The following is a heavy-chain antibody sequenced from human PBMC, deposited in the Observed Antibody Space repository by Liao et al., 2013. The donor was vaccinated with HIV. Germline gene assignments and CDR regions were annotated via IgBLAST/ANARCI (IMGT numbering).Heavy chain of an antibody. CDR1: GGSISSNY. CDR3: ASGWNYFGDAFDI. Sequence: QVQLQESGPGLVKPSETLSLTCTVSGGSISSNYWSWIRQPPGKGLEWIGYIYYSGTTNYNPSLKSRVTISVDTSKNQFSLKLSSVTAADTAVYFCASGWNYFGDAFDIWGQGTLVTVSS. J-gene: IGHJ3*02. D-gene: IGHD1-7*01. V-gene: IGHV4-59*01. CDR2: IYYSGTT.